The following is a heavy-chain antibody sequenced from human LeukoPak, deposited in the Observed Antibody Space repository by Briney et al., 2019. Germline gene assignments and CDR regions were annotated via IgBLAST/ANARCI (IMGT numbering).Heavy chain of an antibody. J-gene: IGHJ4*02. Sequence: ASVKVSCKASGYTFTGYYMHWVRQAPGQGLEWMGWINPNSGGTNYAQKFQGRVTMTRDTSISTAYMELSRLRSDDTAVYYCARVTAEQWLVIDYWGQGTLVTVSS. D-gene: IGHD6-19*01. CDR2: INPNSGGT. CDR1: GYTFTGYY. V-gene: IGHV1-2*02. CDR3: ARVTAEQWLVIDY.